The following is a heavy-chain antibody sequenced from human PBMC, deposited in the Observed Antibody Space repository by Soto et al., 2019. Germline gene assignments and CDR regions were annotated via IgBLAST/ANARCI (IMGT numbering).Heavy chain of an antibody. D-gene: IGHD6-19*01. V-gene: IGHV3-30*18. Sequence: QVQLVESGGDVVQPGRSLRLSCAASGFTFSSYGMHWVRQAPGKGLERVAVISYDGSNKYYADSVKGRFTISRDNSKNTLYLQMNSLRAEDTAVYYWAKVEYRSGWTMGPYFDHWDQGTLVSVSS. CDR1: GFTFSSYG. J-gene: IGHJ4*02. CDR3: AKVEYRSGWTMGPYFDH. CDR2: ISYDGSNK.